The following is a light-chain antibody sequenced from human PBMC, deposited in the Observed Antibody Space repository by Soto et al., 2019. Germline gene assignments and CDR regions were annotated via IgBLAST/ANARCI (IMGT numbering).Light chain of an antibody. CDR1: ESVSSGY. CDR3: QQYGSSPPS. CDR2: GAI. Sequence: EIVLTQSPCTLSLSPGERVTLSCRASESVSSGYVGWYQQKPGQAPRLVIFGAIGRATGIPDRFRGSGSGTDFTLTISSLEPEDFAVYYCQQYGSSPPSFGQGTKLEIK. V-gene: IGKV3-20*01. J-gene: IGKJ2*01.